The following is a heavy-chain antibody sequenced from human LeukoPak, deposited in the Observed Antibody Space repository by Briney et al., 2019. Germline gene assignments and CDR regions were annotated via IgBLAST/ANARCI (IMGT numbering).Heavy chain of an antibody. CDR2: TRNKANSYTT. Sequence: GGSLRLSCAASGFTFSDHYMDWVRQAPGKGLEWVGRTRNKANSYTTEYAASVKGRFTISRDDSKNSLYLQMNSLKTEDTAVYYCARADDSGSYFDYWGQGTLVTVSS. V-gene: IGHV3-72*01. CDR1: GFTFSDHY. J-gene: IGHJ4*02. CDR3: ARADDSGSYFDY. D-gene: IGHD1-26*01.